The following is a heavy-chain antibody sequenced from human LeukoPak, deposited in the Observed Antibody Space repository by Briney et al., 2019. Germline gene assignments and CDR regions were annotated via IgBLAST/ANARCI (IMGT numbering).Heavy chain of an antibody. V-gene: IGHV1-2*02. J-gene: IGHJ6*03. D-gene: IGHD3-16*01. CDR1: GYTFTGYY. Sequence: GASVKVSCKASGYTFTGYYMHWVRQAPGQGLEWMGWINPNSGGTNYAQKFQGRVTMTRDTSISTAYMELSRLRSDDTAVYYCARALGQETRSDYYYYYYMDVWGKGTTVTISS. CDR2: INPNSGGT. CDR3: ARALGQETRSDYYYYYYMDV.